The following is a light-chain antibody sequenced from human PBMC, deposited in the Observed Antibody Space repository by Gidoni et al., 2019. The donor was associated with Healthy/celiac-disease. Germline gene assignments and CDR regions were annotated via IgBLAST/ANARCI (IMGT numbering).Light chain of an antibody. CDR2: GAS. V-gene: IGKV3-20*01. CDR1: QSVSSSY. CDR3: QQYGSSPLT. Sequence: EIVLTKSPGTLALSPGERATLSCRASQSVSSSYLALYQQKPGQAPRLLIYGASSRATGIPDRFSGSGSGTDFTLTISRLEPEDFAVYYCQQYGSSPLTFGGGTKVEIK. J-gene: IGKJ4*01.